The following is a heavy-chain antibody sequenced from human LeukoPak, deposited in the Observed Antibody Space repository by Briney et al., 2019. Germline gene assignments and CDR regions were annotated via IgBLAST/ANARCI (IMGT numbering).Heavy chain of an antibody. Sequence: GRSLRLSCAASGFTFSSYGMHWVRQAPGKGLEWVAVIWYDGSNKYYADSVKGRFTISRDNSKNTLYLQMNSLRAEDTAVYYCARSSSGWYSFDYWGQGTLVTVSS. CDR3: ARSSSGWYSFDY. J-gene: IGHJ4*02. CDR1: GFTFSSYG. D-gene: IGHD6-19*01. V-gene: IGHV3-33*01. CDR2: IWYDGSNK.